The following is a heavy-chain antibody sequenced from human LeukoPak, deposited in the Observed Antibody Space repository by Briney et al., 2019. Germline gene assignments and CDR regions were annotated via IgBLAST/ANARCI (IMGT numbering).Heavy chain of an antibody. CDR3: AKESVLSSSWYLFDY. D-gene: IGHD6-13*01. Sequence: GGSLRLSCAASGFTFSSYAMHWVRQAPGKGLEWVAVISYDGSNKYYADSVKGRFTISRDNSKNTLYLQMNSLRAEYTAVYYCAKESVLSSSWYLFDYWGQGTLVTVSS. CDR2: ISYDGSNK. J-gene: IGHJ4*02. CDR1: GFTFSSYA. V-gene: IGHV3-30*04.